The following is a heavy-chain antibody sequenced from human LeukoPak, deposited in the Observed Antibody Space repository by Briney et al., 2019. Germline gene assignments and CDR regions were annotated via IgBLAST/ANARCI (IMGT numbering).Heavy chain of an antibody. Sequence: ASVKVSCKVSGYTLTELSMHWVRQAPGKGLEWMGGFDPEDGETIYAQKFQGRVTMTRDTSISTAYMELSRLRSDDTAVYYCARDVVSLGLWFGELFDYWGQGTLVTVSS. CDR1: GYTLTELS. CDR2: FDPEDGET. CDR3: ARDVVSLGLWFGELFDY. J-gene: IGHJ4*02. D-gene: IGHD3-10*01. V-gene: IGHV1-24*01.